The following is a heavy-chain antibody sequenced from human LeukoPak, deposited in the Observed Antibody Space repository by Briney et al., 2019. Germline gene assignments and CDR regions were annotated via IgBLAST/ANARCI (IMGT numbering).Heavy chain of an antibody. Sequence: SETLSLTCAVYGGSFSGYYWSWIRQPPGKGLEWIGEINHSGSTNYNPSLKSRATISVDTSKNQFSLKLSSVTAADTAVYYCARDRDPRAVAGTEVDYWGQGTLVTVSS. CDR2: INHSGST. J-gene: IGHJ4*02. V-gene: IGHV4-34*01. D-gene: IGHD6-19*01. CDR1: GGSFSGYY. CDR3: ARDRDPRAVAGTEVDY.